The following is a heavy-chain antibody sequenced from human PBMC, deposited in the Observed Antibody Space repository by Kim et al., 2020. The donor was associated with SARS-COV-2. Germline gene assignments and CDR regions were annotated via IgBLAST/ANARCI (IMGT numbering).Heavy chain of an antibody. CDR3: AKGDGDYEGQYNWFDP. CDR1: GFIFDDYA. D-gene: IGHD4-17*01. Sequence: GGSLRLSCAASGFIFDDYAMHWVRQAPGKGLEWVSGISRNSGSIGYADSVKGRFTISRNNAKKSLYLQMNSLRAEDTALYYCAKGDGDYEGQYNWFDPWGQGTLVLVSS. CDR2: ISRNSGSI. J-gene: IGHJ5*02. V-gene: IGHV3-9*01.